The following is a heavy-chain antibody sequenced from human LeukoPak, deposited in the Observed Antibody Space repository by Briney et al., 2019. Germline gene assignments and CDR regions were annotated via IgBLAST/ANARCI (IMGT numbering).Heavy chain of an antibody. CDR1: GFTFSSYA. V-gene: IGHV3-30-3*01. Sequence: GGSLRLSCAASGFTFSSYAMHWVRQAPGKGLEWVAVISYDGSNKYYADSVKGRFTISRDNTKNTLYLQMNSLRAEDTAVYYCARDPTRTGSDGYFLYWGQGTLVTVSS. J-gene: IGHJ4*02. CDR3: ARDPTRTGSDGYFLY. CDR2: ISYDGSNK. D-gene: IGHD1-14*01.